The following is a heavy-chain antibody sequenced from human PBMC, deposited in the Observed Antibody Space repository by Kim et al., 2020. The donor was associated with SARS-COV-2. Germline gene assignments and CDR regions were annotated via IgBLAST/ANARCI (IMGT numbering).Heavy chain of an antibody. CDR3: AKSGYSGYERFDY. CDR2: ISWNSGSI. V-gene: IGHV3-9*01. J-gene: IGHJ4*02. Sequence: GGSLRLSCAASGFTFDDYVMHWVRQAPGRGLEWVSGISWNSGSIGYADSVKGRFTISRDNAKNSLYLQMNSLRAEDTALYYCAKSGYSGYERFDYWGQGTLVTVSS. CDR1: GFTFDDYV. D-gene: IGHD5-12*01.